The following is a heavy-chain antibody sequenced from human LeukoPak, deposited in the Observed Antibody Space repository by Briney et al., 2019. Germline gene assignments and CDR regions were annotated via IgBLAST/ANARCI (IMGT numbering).Heavy chain of an antibody. CDR1: GGSFSGYY. Sequence: PSETLSLTCAVYGGSFSGYYWSWIRQPPGKGLEWIGEINHRGSTNYNPSLKSRVTISVDSSKNQFSLKLSSVTAADTAVYYCARVRITIFGVVVYYYGMDVWGQGTTVTVSS. V-gene: IGHV4-34*01. J-gene: IGHJ6*02. CDR3: ARVRITIFGVVVYYYGMDV. D-gene: IGHD3-3*01. CDR2: INHRGST.